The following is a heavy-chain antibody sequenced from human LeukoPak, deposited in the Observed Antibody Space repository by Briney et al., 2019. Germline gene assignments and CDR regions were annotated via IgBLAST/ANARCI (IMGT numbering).Heavy chain of an antibody. Sequence: SETLPLTCTVSGGSISSGGYYWSWIRQHPGKGLEWIGYIYYSGSTYCNPSLKSRVTISVDTSKNQFSLKLSSVTAADTAVYYCARGTYSSSWYLPNWFDPWGQGTLVTVSS. J-gene: IGHJ5*02. CDR2: IYYSGST. CDR3: ARGTYSSSWYLPNWFDP. V-gene: IGHV4-31*03. D-gene: IGHD6-13*01. CDR1: GGSISSGGYY.